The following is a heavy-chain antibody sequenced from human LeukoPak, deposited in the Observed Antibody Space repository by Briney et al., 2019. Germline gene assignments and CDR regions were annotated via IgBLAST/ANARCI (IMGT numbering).Heavy chain of an antibody. CDR3: ARGPLSSRTTWTWFDP. J-gene: IGHJ5*02. CDR2: IYYSGST. V-gene: IGHV4-39*01. CDR1: GGSISSSSYY. Sequence: PSETLSLTCTVSGGSISSSSYYWGWIRQPPGKGLEWIGSIYYSGSTYYNPSLKSRVTISVDTSKNQFSLKLSSVTAADTAVYYCARGPLSSRTTWTWFDPWGQGTLVTVSS. D-gene: IGHD6-13*01.